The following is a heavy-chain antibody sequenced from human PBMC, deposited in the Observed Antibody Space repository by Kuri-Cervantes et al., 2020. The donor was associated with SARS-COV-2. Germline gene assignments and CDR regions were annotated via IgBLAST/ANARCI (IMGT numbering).Heavy chain of an antibody. CDR2: IYYSGST. J-gene: IGHJ4*02. D-gene: IGHD2-8*01. Sequence: ESLKISCTVSGGSISSSSYYWGWIRQPPGKGLEWIGSIYYSGSTYYNPSLKSRVTISVDTSKNQFSLKQSSVTAADTAVYYCARQAIVLMVYATTFDYWGQGTLVTVSS. V-gene: IGHV4-39*01. CDR1: GGSISSSSYY. CDR3: ARQAIVLMVYATTFDY.